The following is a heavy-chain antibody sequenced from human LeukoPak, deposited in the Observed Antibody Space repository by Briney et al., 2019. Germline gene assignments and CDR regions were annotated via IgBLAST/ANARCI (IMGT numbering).Heavy chain of an antibody. Sequence: VTFSCKASGGTFSSYAISWVRQAPGQGLEWMGGIIPIFGKANSAQKFQGRVTITADESTSTAYMELSSLRSEDTAVYYCATALVRNYHYYGMDVWGQGTTVTVSS. V-gene: IGHV1-69*01. CDR1: GGTFSSYA. D-gene: IGHD6-6*01. CDR2: IIPIFGKA. J-gene: IGHJ6*02. CDR3: ATALVRNYHYYGMDV.